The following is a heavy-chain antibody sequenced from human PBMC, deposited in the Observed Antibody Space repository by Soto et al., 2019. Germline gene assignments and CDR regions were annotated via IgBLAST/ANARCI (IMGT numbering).Heavy chain of an antibody. D-gene: IGHD6-13*01. CDR3: ARLRIAAAGQP. J-gene: IGHJ5*02. V-gene: IGHV3-21*01. Sequence: RGGALRRSCVALGFPFSSNSMNWVRQAPGKGLEWVSSISSSSSYIYYADSVKGRFTISRDNAKNSLYLQMNSLRAEDTAVYYCARLRIAAAGQPWGQGTLVTVSS. CDR1: GFPFSSNS. CDR2: ISSSSSYI.